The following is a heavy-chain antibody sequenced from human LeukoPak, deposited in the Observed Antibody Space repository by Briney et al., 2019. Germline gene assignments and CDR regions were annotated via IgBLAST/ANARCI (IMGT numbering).Heavy chain of an antibody. CDR2: ISSSSSYI. D-gene: IGHD5-18*01. CDR3: ARDPIHPTIQLWAEFDY. J-gene: IGHJ4*02. V-gene: IGHV3-21*01. Sequence: PGGSLTLSCAASGFTFSNAWMSWVRQAPGKGLEWVSSISSSSSYIYYADSVKGRFTISRDNAKNSLYLQMNSLRAEDTAVYYCARDPIHPTIQLWAEFDYWGQGTLVTVSS. CDR1: GFTFSNAW.